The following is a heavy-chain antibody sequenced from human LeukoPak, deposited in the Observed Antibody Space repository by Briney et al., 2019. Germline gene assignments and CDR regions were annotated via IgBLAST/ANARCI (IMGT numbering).Heavy chain of an antibody. D-gene: IGHD2-15*01. V-gene: IGHV4-61*02. CDR2: IYTSGST. CDR3: AREQVVVVVAATGGPYYYYYMDV. J-gene: IGHJ6*03. CDR1: GGSISGSSYY. Sequence: SETLSLTCTVSGGSISGSSYYWSWIRQPAGKGLEWIGRIYTSGSTNYNPSLKSRVTMSVDTSKNQFSLKLSSVTAADTAVYYCAREQVVVVVAATGGPYYYYYMDVWGKGTTVTVSS.